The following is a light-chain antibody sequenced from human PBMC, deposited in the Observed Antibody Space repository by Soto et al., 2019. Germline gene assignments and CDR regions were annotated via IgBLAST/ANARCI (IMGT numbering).Light chain of an antibody. V-gene: IGKV3-15*01. CDR3: QQYNYWPQT. CDR2: DAS. J-gene: IGKJ1*01. Sequence: EIVMTQSPATLSVSPGERATLSCRANQSVASDFAWYQQNPGQAPTLLIYDASTRASGVPARFSGRGSGTECTLTISSLQSEDFAVYYCQQYNYWPQTFGQGTKVDIK. CDR1: QSVASD.